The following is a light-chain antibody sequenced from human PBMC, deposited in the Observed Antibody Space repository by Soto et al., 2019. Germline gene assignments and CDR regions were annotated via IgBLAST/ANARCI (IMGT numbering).Light chain of an antibody. CDR2: DVN. Sequence: QSALTQPASVSGSPGQSITISCTGTSSDIGGYKYVSWYQQHPGKVPKLLIFDVNNRPSGVSDRFSRSKSGNTASLTITGLQAEDEAEYYCCSYTSSTSLIFGGGTKLTVL. CDR3: CSYTSSTSLI. CDR1: SSDIGGYKY. V-gene: IGLV2-14*03. J-gene: IGLJ2*01.